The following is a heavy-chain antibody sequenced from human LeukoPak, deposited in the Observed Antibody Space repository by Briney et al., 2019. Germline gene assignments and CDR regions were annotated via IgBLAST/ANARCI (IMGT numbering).Heavy chain of an antibody. J-gene: IGHJ4*02. D-gene: IGHD6-13*01. CDR1: GFTVSSNY. V-gene: IGHV3-53*01. CDR2: IYSGGST. CDR3: ARGLIAAAVAGFY. Sequence: AGGSLRLSCAASGFTVSSNYMSWVRQAPGKGLEWVSVIYSGGSTYYADSVKGRFTISRDNSKNTLYLQMNSLRAEDTAVYYRARGLIAAAVAGFYWGQGTLVTVSS.